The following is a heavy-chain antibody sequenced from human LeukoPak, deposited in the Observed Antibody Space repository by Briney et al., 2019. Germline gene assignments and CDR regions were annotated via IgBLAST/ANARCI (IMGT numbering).Heavy chain of an antibody. Sequence: GGSLRLSCAASGFIFSTYSFHWVRQAPGQGLEWVSSIYSSSTYIYYTDSVKGRFTISRDNAKNSLYLQMNSLRAEDTAVYYCARFGVGYDSSGGIDYWGQGTLVTVSS. CDR2: IYSSSTYI. D-gene: IGHD3-3*01. CDR1: GFIFSTYS. J-gene: IGHJ4*02. V-gene: IGHV3-21*01. CDR3: ARFGVGYDSSGGIDY.